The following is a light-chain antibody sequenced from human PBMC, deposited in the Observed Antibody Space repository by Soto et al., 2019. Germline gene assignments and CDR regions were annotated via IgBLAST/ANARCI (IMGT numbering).Light chain of an antibody. V-gene: IGKV3-20*01. CDR1: QSVTSDY. J-gene: IGKJ1*01. Sequence: EIVLTQSPGTLSLSPGDRATLSCRASQSVTSDYLAWYQQKPGQAPRLLIYGASIRATGIPDRFSGSGSGTDFTLTISSLQPEDFATYYCPQSYSSPPAFGQGTKVDI. CDR3: PQSYSSPPA. CDR2: GAS.